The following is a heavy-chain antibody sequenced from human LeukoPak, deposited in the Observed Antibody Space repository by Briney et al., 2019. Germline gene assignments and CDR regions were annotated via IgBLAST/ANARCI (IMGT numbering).Heavy chain of an antibody. CDR2: IYYSGST. D-gene: IGHD2-15*01. V-gene: IGHV4-59*08. CDR3: ARRGCSGGSCYTYYFDY. Sequence: SETLSLTCTVPGGSISSYYWSWIRQPPGKGLEWIGYIYYSGSTNYNPSLKSRVTMSVDTSKNQFSLKLSSVTAADTAVYYCARRGCSGGSCYTYYFDYWGQGTLVTVSS. J-gene: IGHJ4*02. CDR1: GGSISSYY.